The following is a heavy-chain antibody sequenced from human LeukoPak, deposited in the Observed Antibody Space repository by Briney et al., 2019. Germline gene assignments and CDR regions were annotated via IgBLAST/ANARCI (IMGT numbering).Heavy chain of an antibody. CDR1: GYTFTGYY. Sequence: ASVKVSCKASGYTFTGYYMHWVRQAPGQGLEWMGWINLNSGGTNYAQKFQGRVTMTRDTSISTAYMELSRLRSDDTAVYYCARSVHIVVVTAIPDWFDPWGQGTLVTVSS. CDR2: INLNSGGT. V-gene: IGHV1-2*02. J-gene: IGHJ5*02. D-gene: IGHD2-21*02. CDR3: ARSVHIVVVTAIPDWFDP.